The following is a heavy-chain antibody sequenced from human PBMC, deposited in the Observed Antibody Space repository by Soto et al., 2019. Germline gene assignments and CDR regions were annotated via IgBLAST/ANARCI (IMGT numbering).Heavy chain of an antibody. CDR2: ISAYDGKT. CDR1: GYTFNTYG. V-gene: IGHV1-18*01. J-gene: IGHJ5*02. Sequence: EASVKVSCKTSGYTFNTYGINWVRQAPGQGLEWMGWISAYDGKTTYAEKFQGRVTLTTDTSTSTAYMELRSLRSDGTAIYYCARDPHEFWTSYWFDPWGQGTPVTVSS. D-gene: IGHD3-3*01. CDR3: ARDPHEFWTSYWFDP.